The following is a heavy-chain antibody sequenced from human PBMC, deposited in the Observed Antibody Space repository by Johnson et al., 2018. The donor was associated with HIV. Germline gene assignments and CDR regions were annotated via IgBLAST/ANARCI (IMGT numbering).Heavy chain of an antibody. D-gene: IGHD6-13*01. Sequence: VQLVESGGGVVQPGGSLRLSCAASGFTVSSNYMSWVRQAPGKGLEWVSVIYSGGSTYYADSVKGRFIISRDNAKDTLHLQMNSLGVEDTAVYYCARGRKDIAAVDGLDTDGFDTWGQGTMVTVS. CDR1: GFTVSSNY. CDR2: IYSGGST. J-gene: IGHJ3*02. V-gene: IGHV3-66*01. CDR3: ARGRKDIAAVDGLDTDGFDT.